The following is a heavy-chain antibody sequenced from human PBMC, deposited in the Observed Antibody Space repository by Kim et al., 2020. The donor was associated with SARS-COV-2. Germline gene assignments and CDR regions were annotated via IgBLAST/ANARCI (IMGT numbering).Heavy chain of an antibody. CDR2: IIPILGIA. Sequence: SVKVSCKASGGTFSSYAISWVRQAPGQGLEWMGRIIPILGIANYAQKFQGRVTITADKSTSTAYMELSSLRSEDTAVYYCARRIAAAGSVHFDYWGQGTLVTVSS. CDR1: GGTFSSYA. V-gene: IGHV1-69*04. D-gene: IGHD6-13*01. CDR3: ARRIAAAGSVHFDY. J-gene: IGHJ4*02.